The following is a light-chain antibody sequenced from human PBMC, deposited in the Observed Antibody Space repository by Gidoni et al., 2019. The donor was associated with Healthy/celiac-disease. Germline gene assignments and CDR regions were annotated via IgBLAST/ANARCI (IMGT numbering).Light chain of an antibody. V-gene: IGKV3-20*01. CDR2: GAS. CDR1: QSVRSSY. Sequence: EIVLTQSTGTLSLSPGERATLSCRASQSVRSSYLAWYQQKPGQAPRLLIYGASSRATGIPDRFSGSGSGTDFTLTISRLEPEDFAVYYFQQYGSSPPLFTFXPXTKVDIK. J-gene: IGKJ3*01. CDR3: QQYGSSPPLFT.